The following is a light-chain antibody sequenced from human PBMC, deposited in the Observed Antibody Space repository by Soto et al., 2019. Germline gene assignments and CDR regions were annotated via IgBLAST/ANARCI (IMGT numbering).Light chain of an antibody. CDR3: QQLNNWPLT. CDR2: DAS. J-gene: IGKJ4*01. CDR1: QSVRSA. V-gene: IGKV3-11*01. Sequence: EIVLTQSPATLSLSPGERASLSCRASQSVRSALAWYQQTPGQAPRLLIYDASKRATGIPDRISGSGSGTDFTLTISSLEPEDFAVYYCQQLNNWPLTFGGGTKVDIK.